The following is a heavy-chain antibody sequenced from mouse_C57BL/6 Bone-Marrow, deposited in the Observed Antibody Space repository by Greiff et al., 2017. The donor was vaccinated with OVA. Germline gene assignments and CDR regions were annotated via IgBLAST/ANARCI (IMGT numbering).Heavy chain of an antibody. CDR3: AYFSCFYGSAYYLDF. CDR2: IHPNSGST. V-gene: IGHV1-64*01. CDR1: GYTFTSYW. D-gene: IGHD1-1*01. J-gene: IGHJ2*01. Sequence: QVQLQQPGAELVKPGASVKLSCKASGYTFTSYWMHWVKQRPGQGLEWIGMIHPNSGSTNYNEKFKSKATLTVDKSSSTAYMQLSSLTSEDSAVYYCAYFSCFYGSAYYLDFGRRGTTLTLSS.